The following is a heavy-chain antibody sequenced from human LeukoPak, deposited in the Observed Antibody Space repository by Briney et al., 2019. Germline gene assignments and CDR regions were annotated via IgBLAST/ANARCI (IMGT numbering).Heavy chain of an antibody. J-gene: IGHJ4*02. CDR1: GFSFSSNG. CDR3: ARHGSPYSSSSRVVDY. D-gene: IGHD6-13*01. V-gene: IGHV3-33*01. CDR2: IWYDGSNK. Sequence: GRSLRLSCAASGFSFSSNGMHWVRQAPGKGLEWVAVIWYDGSNKHYAASVKGRFTISRDNSKNTLYLQMNSLRAEDTAVYYCARHGSPYSSSSRVVDYWGQGTLVTVSS.